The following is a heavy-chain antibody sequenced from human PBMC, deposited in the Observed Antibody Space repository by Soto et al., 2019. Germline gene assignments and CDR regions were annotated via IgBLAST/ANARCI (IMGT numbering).Heavy chain of an antibody. J-gene: IGHJ6*02. D-gene: IGHD2-15*01. CDR3: ATLRILVDPTG. CDR2: ISESGGGT. V-gene: IGHV3-23*01. CDR1: GIPFSPYA. Sequence: EVQLLESGGGLVQPGGSLRLSCEAPGIPFSPYAMRWVRQAPGKGLESVSVISESGGGTYYADSVKGRFTISRDNSKNTLYLQMNSLRAEDTAVYYCATLRILVDPTGWGQGTTVTVSS.